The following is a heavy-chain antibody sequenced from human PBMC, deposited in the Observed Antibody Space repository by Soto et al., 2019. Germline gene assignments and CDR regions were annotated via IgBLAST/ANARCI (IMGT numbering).Heavy chain of an antibody. CDR1: GYTFTTYG. D-gene: IGHD3-3*01. CDR2: ISTYNGNT. J-gene: IGHJ4*02. CDR3: ARGFLLDY. Sequence: ASVKVSCKTSGYTFTTYGITWVRQAPGQGLEWMGWISTYNGNTNYAQKVQGRVTMTTDTSTSTAYMDLRSLRSDDTAVYYCARGFLLDYWGQGTLVTVS. V-gene: IGHV1-18*01.